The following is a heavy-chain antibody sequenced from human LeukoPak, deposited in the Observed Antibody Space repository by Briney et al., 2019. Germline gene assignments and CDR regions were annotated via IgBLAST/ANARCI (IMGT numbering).Heavy chain of an antibody. D-gene: IGHD6-13*01. CDR3: ARCGSSSYYYYYMDV. J-gene: IGHJ6*03. CDR1: GFTLDDYG. CDR2: IHWNGGST. Sequence: PGRSLRLSCAASGFTLDDYGMGWVRQAPGKGLEWVCGIHWNGGSTVYADSVKGRFTTSSDNAKNSLYLQMSSLRAEDTAVYYCARCGSSSYYYYYMDVWGKGTTVTVSS. V-gene: IGHV3-20*04.